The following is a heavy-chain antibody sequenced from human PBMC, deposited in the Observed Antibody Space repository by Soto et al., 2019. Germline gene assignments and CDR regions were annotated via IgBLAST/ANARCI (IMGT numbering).Heavy chain of an antibody. J-gene: IGHJ6*02. Sequence: GGSLRLSCAASGFTFSNAWMSWVRQAPGKGLEWVGRIKSKTDGGTTDYAAPVKGRFTISRDDSKNTLYLQMNSLKTEDTAVYYCTTDTASNYDFWSGYSQYYYYYGMDVWGQGTTVTVSS. CDR1: GFTFSNAW. CDR2: IKSKTDGGTT. V-gene: IGHV3-15*01. D-gene: IGHD3-3*01. CDR3: TTDTASNYDFWSGYSQYYYYYGMDV.